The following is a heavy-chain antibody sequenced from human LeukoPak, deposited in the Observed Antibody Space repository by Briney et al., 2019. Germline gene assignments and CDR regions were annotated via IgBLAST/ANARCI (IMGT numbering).Heavy chain of an antibody. CDR1: GYSISSGYY. CDR3: ARVCTFPSCYSRVFDY. Sequence: SETLSLTCTVSGYSISSGYYWGWIRQPPGKGLEWIGSIYHSGSTYYNPSLKSRVTISVDTSKNQFSLKLSSVTAADTAVYYCARVCTFPSCYSRVFDYWGQGTLVTVSS. J-gene: IGHJ4*02. D-gene: IGHD2-2*01. CDR2: IYHSGST. V-gene: IGHV4-38-2*02.